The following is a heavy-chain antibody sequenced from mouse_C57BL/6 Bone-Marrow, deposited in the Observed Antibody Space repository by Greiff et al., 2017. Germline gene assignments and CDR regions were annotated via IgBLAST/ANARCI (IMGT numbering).Heavy chain of an antibody. V-gene: IGHV1-52*01. CDR3: ARDYYDPRGFAY. Sequence: QVQLQQPGAELVRPGSSVKLSCKASGYTFTSYWMHWVKQRPIQGLEWIGNIDPSDSETHYNQKFKDKATLTVDKSSSTAYMQLSSLTSEDSAVYYCARDYYDPRGFAYWGQGTLVTVSA. CDR1: GYTFTSYW. CDR2: IDPSDSET. J-gene: IGHJ3*01. D-gene: IGHD1-1*01.